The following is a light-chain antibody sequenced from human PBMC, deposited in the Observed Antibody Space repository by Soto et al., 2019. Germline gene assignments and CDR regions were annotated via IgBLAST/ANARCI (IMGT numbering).Light chain of an antibody. J-gene: IGKJ1*01. CDR1: QSVSSSY. Sequence: EIVLTQSPSTLSVSPGERATLSCRASQSVSSSYLAWYQQKPGQAPRLLIYGASSRATGIPDRFSGSGSGTDFTLTISRLEPEDFAVYHCQQYGSSTWTFGQGTKVDI. CDR3: QQYGSSTWT. CDR2: GAS. V-gene: IGKV3-20*01.